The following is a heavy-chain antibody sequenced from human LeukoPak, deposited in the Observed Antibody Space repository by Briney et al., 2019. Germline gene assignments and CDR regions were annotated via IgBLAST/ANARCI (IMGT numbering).Heavy chain of an antibody. CDR2: ISYDGSNK. D-gene: IGHD3-10*01. V-gene: IGHV3-30*04. J-gene: IGHJ5*02. Sequence: PGGSLRLSCAASGFTFSSYAMHWVRQAPGKGLEWVAVISYDGSNKYYADSVKGRFTISRDNSKNTLYLQMNSLRAEDTAVYYCARDGRDGSGSYANWFDPWGQGTLVTVSS. CDR3: ARDGRDGSGSYANWFDP. CDR1: GFTFSSYA.